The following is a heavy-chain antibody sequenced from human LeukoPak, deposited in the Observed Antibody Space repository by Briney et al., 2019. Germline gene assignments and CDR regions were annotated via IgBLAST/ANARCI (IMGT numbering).Heavy chain of an antibody. J-gene: IGHJ3*02. V-gene: IGHV3-43D*03. D-gene: IGHD6-19*01. Sequence: GGSLRLSCAASGLTFDDYAMHWVSRAWGKGLEGVSLIRWDCGSNYYAESVKRRFTISRDNSKNSLYLQMNSLRAEDTAVDYCAKDIAVAGTGAFGIWGQGTMVTVSS. CDR3: AKDIAVAGTGAFGI. CDR2: IRWDCGSN. CDR1: GLTFDDYA.